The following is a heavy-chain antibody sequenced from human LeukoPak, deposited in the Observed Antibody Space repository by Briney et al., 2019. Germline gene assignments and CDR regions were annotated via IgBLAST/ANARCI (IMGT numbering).Heavy chain of an antibody. D-gene: IGHD5-24*01. CDR1: GASVSSYY. J-gene: IGHJ3*02. Sequence: SETLSLTCTVSGASVSSYYWIWIRQPAGRGLEWIGRIDASGSTNYNPSLKSRVAMSVDSSKNQFSLKVSSVTAADTAVYYCARKDGDIWGQGTMVTVSS. V-gene: IGHV4-4*07. CDR2: IDASGST. CDR3: ARKDGDI.